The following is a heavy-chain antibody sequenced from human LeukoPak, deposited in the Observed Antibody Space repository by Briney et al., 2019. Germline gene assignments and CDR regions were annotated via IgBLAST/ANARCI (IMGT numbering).Heavy chain of an antibody. CDR3: AKDRAQQLLPYDY. Sequence: GGSLRLPCVASGFTFSSYAMGWVRQAPGKRPEWVSSLTDSGGTTYYVDSVKGRFTISRDNSKNTLYLQMNSLRAEDTAVYYCAKDRAQQLLPYDYWGQGILVTVSS. CDR1: GFTFSSYA. D-gene: IGHD6-13*01. V-gene: IGHV3-23*01. J-gene: IGHJ4*02. CDR2: LTDSGGTT.